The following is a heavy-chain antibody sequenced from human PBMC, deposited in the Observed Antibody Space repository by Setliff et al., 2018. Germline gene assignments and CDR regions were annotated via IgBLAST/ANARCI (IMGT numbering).Heavy chain of an antibody. V-gene: IGHV1-69*05. CDR3: ASSDILGRVAVAGHAFDI. CDR1: GGTFSSYT. J-gene: IGHJ3*02. Sequence: SVKVSCKASGGTFSSYTITWVRQAPGQGLEWMGGIIPIFDTRNYAQKLQGRVTMTTDTSTSTAYMELRSLRSDDTAMYYCASSDILGRVAVAGHAFDIWGQGTMVTVSS. D-gene: IGHD6-19*01. CDR2: IIPIFDTR.